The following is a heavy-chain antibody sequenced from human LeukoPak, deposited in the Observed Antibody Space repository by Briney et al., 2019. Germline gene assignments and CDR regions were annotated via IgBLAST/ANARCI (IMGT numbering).Heavy chain of an antibody. J-gene: IGHJ4*02. Sequence: SETLSLTCTVSGGSLSSSSYYWGWIRQPPGEGLECIGNIYYSGSTYYNPSLKSRVIISADTSKNQFSLRLSSVTAADTAVYYCARGFSYSSSPGFDYWGQGTLVTVSS. D-gene: IGHD6-6*01. CDR1: GGSLSSSSYY. V-gene: IGHV4-39*07. CDR2: IYYSGST. CDR3: ARGFSYSSSPGFDY.